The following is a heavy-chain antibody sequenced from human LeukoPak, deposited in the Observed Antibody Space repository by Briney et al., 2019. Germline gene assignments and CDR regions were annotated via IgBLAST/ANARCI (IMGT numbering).Heavy chain of an antibody. Sequence: GSLRLSCAASGFTFSSYEMNWVRQPPGKGLEWIGSIYYSGSTYYNPSLKSRVTISVDTSKNQFSLKLSSVTAADTAVYYCARDPKIAVAGTDWFDPWGQGTLVTVSS. CDR1: GFTFSSYE. V-gene: IGHV4-39*07. D-gene: IGHD6-19*01. J-gene: IGHJ5*02. CDR2: IYYSGST. CDR3: ARDPKIAVAGTDWFDP.